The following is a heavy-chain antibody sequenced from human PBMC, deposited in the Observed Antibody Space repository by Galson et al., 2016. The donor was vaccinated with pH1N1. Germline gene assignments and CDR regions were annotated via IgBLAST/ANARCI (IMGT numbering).Heavy chain of an antibody. J-gene: IGHJ6*02. CDR1: GGTLSNSA. CDR2: ISPIFGSI. CDR3: ATAGPLVREILYFSYAMDV. Sequence: SVKVSCKASGGTLSNSAVSWVRQAPGQGLEWMGGISPIFGSINYAQRFQGRVTITADIFANTAYVELSGLRSEDTAIYYCATAGPLVREILYFSYAMDVWGQGTTVTVSS. V-gene: IGHV1-69*06. D-gene: IGHD3-10*01.